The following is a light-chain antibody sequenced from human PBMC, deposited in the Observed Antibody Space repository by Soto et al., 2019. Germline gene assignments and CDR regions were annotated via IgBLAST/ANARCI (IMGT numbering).Light chain of an antibody. CDR1: QSISSW. V-gene: IGKV1-5*03. CDR3: QQYFTAPQT. Sequence: DIQMTQSPSALSASVGDRVTITCRASQSISSWLAWYQQKPGKAPKLLIYKASTLKSGVPSRFSGSGSGTEFTLTISRLEPEDFAVYYCQQYFTAPQTFGQGTKVDI. J-gene: IGKJ1*01. CDR2: KAS.